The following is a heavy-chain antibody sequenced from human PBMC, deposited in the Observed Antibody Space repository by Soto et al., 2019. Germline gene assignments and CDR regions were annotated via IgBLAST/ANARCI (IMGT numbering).Heavy chain of an antibody. CDR2: IYYSGST. Sequence: SETLSLTCTVSGGSISSGDYYWSWIRQPPGKGLEWIGYIYYSGSTYYNPSLKSRVTISVDTSKNQFSLKLSSVTAADTAVFYCSRDVDYYDISVYSWRYFHYWXQGPLFKSPQ. D-gene: IGHD3-22*01. V-gene: IGHV4-30-4*01. CDR1: GGSISSGDYY. J-gene: IGHJ4*02. CDR3: SRDVDYYDISVYSWRYFHY.